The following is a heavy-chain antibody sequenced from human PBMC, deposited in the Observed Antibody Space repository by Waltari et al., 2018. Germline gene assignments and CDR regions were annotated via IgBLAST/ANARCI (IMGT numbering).Heavy chain of an antibody. CDR2: IRWNSGSI. D-gene: IGHD3-10*01. CDR1: GFTFAYYA. Sequence: DVQLVASGVGLVQPGRSLRLSCAASGFTFAYYAMHWILHAPGKVLTWDSGIRWNSGSIGYADSVKGRFTISRDNAKNSLYLQMNSLRAEDTALYYCAKDRMVRGVITNWFDPCGQGTLVTVSS. J-gene: IGHJ5*02. V-gene: IGHV3-9*01. CDR3: AKDRMVRGVITNWFDP.